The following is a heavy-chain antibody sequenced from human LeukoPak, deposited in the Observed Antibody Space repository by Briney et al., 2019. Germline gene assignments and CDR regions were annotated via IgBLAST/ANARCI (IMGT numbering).Heavy chain of an antibody. CDR3: ARDESTGTLDY. CDR2: ISYDGSNK. D-gene: IGHD1-7*01. CDR1: GFTFSSYG. Sequence: GGSLRLSCAASGFTFSSYGMHWVRQAPGKGLEWVAVISYDGSNKYYAGSVKGRFTISRDNSKNTLYLQMNSLRAEDTAVYYCARDESTGTLDYWGQGTLVTVSS. V-gene: IGHV3-30*19. J-gene: IGHJ4*02.